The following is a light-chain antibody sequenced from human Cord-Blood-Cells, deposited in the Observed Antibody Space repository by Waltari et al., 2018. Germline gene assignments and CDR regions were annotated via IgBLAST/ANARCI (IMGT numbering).Light chain of an antibody. Sequence: ELVLTQSPSTLSLSPGERATLSCRASQSVSSYLAWYHQKPGQAPRLLIYDASNRATGIPARFSGSGSGTDFTLTISSLEPEDFAVYYCQQRSNWPPTFGQGTKVEIK. CDR2: DAS. J-gene: IGKJ1*01. V-gene: IGKV3-11*01. CDR1: QSVSSY. CDR3: QQRSNWPPT.